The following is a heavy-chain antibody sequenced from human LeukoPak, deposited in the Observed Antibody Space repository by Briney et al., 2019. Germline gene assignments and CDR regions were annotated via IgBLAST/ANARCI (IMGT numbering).Heavy chain of an antibody. J-gene: IGHJ3*02. Sequence: GGSLRLSCAASGFTFSSYAMHWVRQAPGKGLEWVAVISYDGSNKYYADSVKGRFTISRDNSKNTLYLQMSSLRAEDTAVYYCARDYWSPGDILERGSDAFDIWGQGTMVTVSS. V-gene: IGHV3-30-3*01. CDR3: ARDYWSPGDILERGSDAFDI. CDR1: GFTFSSYA. CDR2: ISYDGSNK. D-gene: IGHD1-1*01.